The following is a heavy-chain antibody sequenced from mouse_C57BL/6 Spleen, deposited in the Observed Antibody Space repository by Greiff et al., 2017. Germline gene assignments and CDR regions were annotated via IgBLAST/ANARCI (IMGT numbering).Heavy chain of an antibody. CDR2: INPSNGGT. V-gene: IGHV1-53*01. J-gene: IGHJ4*01. Sequence: VQLQQPGTELVKPGASVKLSCKASGYTFTSYWMHWVKQRPGQGLEWIGNINPSNGGTNYNEKFKSKATLTVDKSSSTAYMQLSSLTSEDSAVYYCARSPNWDYYAMDYWGQGTSVTVSS. D-gene: IGHD4-1*02. CDR3: ARSPNWDYYAMDY. CDR1: GYTFTSYW.